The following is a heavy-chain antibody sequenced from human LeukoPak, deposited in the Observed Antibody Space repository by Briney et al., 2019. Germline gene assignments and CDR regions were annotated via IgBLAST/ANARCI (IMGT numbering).Heavy chain of an antibody. CDR3: SRGSGWLSVY. CDR2: ISGGTT. D-gene: IGHD6-19*01. J-gene: IGHJ4*02. Sequence: PGRSLRLSCTASGFPFGDYLMSWFRPAPGKGLGWIGFISGGTTEYAASVKGRFTISRDDSTSIAYLQMNSLTTEDTAVYYCSRGSGWLSVYWGQGTLVTVSS. V-gene: IGHV3-49*03. CDR1: GFPFGDYL.